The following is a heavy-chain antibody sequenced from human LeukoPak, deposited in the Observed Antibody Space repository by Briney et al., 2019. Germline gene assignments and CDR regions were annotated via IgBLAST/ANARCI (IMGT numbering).Heavy chain of an antibody. CDR2: ISGSGGST. D-gene: IGHD4-11*01. Sequence: GGSLRLSCAASGFTFSSYAMSWVRQAPGKGLEWVSAISGSGGSTYYADSVKGRFTISRDNSKNTLYLQMNSLRAEDTAVYYCARVHDYSNYGGDWFDPWGQGTLVTVSS. V-gene: IGHV3-23*01. CDR3: ARVHDYSNYGGDWFDP. CDR1: GFTFSSYA. J-gene: IGHJ5*02.